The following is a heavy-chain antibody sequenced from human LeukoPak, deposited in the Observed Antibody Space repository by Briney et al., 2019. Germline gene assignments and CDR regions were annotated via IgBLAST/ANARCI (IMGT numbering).Heavy chain of an antibody. V-gene: IGHV1-2*02. CDR2: INPNSGGT. D-gene: IGHD3-3*01. Sequence: ASVKVSCKASVYTFTGYYMHWVRQAPGQGLEWMGWINPNSGGTNYAQKFQGRVTMTRDTSISTAYMELSRLRSDDTAVYYCARVPRSYDFWSGYQTFDYWGQGTLVTVSS. CDR1: VYTFTGYY. CDR3: ARVPRSYDFWSGYQTFDY. J-gene: IGHJ4*02.